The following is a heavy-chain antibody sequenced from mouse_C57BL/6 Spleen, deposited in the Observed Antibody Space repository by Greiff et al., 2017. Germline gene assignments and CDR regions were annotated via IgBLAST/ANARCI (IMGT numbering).Heavy chain of an antibody. CDR1: GFTFSSYA. D-gene: IGHD1-1*01. V-gene: IGHV5-4*03. CDR3: ARAVITTVVAFAY. J-gene: IGHJ3*01. Sequence: EVKLMESGGGLVKPGGSLKLSCAASGFTFSSYAMSWVRQTPEKRLEWVATISDGGSYTYYPDNVKGRFTISRDNAKNNLYLQMSHLKSEDTAMYYCARAVITTVVAFAYWGQGTLVTVSA. CDR2: ISDGGSYT.